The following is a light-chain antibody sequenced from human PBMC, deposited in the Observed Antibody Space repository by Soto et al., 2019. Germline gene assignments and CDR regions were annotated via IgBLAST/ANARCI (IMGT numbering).Light chain of an antibody. J-gene: IGLJ1*01. CDR2: GNS. Sequence: QSALTQPPSVSGAPGQRVTISCTGSSSNIGAGYDVHWYQQLPGTAPKLLIYGNSNRPSGVPDRFSGSKSGTSASLAITGLQAEDEADYYCQSYDSSLSAFFGTGTKVT. CDR1: SSNIGAGYD. V-gene: IGLV1-40*01. CDR3: QSYDSSLSAF.